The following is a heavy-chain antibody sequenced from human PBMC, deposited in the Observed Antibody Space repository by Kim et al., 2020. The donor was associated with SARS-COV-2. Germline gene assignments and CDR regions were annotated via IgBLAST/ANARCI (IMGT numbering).Heavy chain of an antibody. V-gene: IGHV3-33*01. Sequence: YPGSVKGRVTISRDNSKNTLYLQRNSLGGDDTAIYYYARDEGGIAARVFDYWGQGTRVTVSS. D-gene: IGHD6-13*01. CDR3: ARDEGGIAARVFDY. J-gene: IGHJ4*02.